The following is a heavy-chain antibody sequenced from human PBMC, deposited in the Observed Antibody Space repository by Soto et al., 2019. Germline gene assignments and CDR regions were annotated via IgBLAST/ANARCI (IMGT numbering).Heavy chain of an antibody. CDR2: IHYSGST. Sequence: SETLSLTCSVSGDSISSYYWSWIRQPPGKGLEWIGHIHYSGSTKYNPSLKSRVTISTDTSKNQLSLNLNSVTAADTAVYYCARVPCSGGSCYLWQGNSHYYGMDVWGQGTTVTVSS. CDR1: GDSISSYY. J-gene: IGHJ6*02. D-gene: IGHD2-15*01. V-gene: IGHV4-59*01. CDR3: ARVPCSGGSCYLWQGNSHYYGMDV.